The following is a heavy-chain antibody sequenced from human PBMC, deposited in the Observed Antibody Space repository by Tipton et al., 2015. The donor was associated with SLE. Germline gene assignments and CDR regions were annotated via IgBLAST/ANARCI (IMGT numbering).Heavy chain of an antibody. Sequence: TLSLTCTVSGGSISSGYWSWIRQFPGKGLEWIGYIYDSGSTNYNPSVKSRLTISVDTSKNQFSLKVNSLTAADTAVYYCARDRAICTRTTCYGDNWFDPWGQGTLVTVSS. D-gene: IGHD2-2*01. CDR2: IYDSGST. V-gene: IGHV4-59*12. J-gene: IGHJ5*02. CDR1: GGSISSGY. CDR3: ARDRAICTRTTCYGDNWFDP.